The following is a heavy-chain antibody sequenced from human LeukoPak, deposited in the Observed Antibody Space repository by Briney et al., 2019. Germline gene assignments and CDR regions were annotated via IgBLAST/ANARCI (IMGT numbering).Heavy chain of an antibody. Sequence: GGSLRLSYATSGCTFSTYAMSWVRQAPGKGLEWVLIVSGGGVNTYYVDSVKGRFTISRDNSKNTLYLQMNSLRVEDTAVYYCAKGYTDYGTGFDLWGQGTLVTVSS. J-gene: IGHJ4*02. CDR2: VSGGGVNT. V-gene: IGHV3-23*01. CDR1: GCTFSTYA. CDR3: AKGYTDYGTGFDL. D-gene: IGHD4-17*01.